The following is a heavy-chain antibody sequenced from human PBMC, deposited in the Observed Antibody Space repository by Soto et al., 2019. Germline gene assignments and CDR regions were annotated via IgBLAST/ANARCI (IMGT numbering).Heavy chain of an antibody. CDR3: ARRSINSGDNWFDT. CDR1: GGSISSSSYY. CDR2: IYYSGST. Sequence: SETLSLTCTASGGSISSSSYYRGWIRQPPGKGLEWIGSIYYSGSTYYNPSLKSRVTISVDTSKNQFSLKLSSVTAADTAVYYCARRSINSGDNWFDTWGQGTLVTVS. D-gene: IGHD1-26*01. V-gene: IGHV4-39*01. J-gene: IGHJ5*02.